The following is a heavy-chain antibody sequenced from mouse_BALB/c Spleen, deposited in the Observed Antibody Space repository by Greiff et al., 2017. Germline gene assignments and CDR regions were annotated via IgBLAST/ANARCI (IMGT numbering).Heavy chain of an antibody. CDR2: INPSSGYT. V-gene: IGHV1-4*02. Sequence: QVQLKESAAELARPGASVKMSCKASGYTFTSYTMHWVKQRPGQGLDWIGYINPSSGYTEYNQKFKDKTTLTADKSSSTAYMQLSSLTSEDSAVYYCARSGYDGFAYWGQGTLVTVSA. CDR1: GYTFTSYT. D-gene: IGHD2-14*01. CDR3: ARSGYDGFAY. J-gene: IGHJ3*01.